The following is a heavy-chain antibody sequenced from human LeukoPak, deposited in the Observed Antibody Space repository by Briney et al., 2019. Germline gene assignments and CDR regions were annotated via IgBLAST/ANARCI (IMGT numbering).Heavy chain of an antibody. CDR1: GFTFSSYW. J-gene: IGHJ3*02. V-gene: IGHV3-7*01. Sequence: PGGSLRLSCAASGFTFSSYWMSWVRQAPGKGLEWVANIRQDGSEIYYVDSVKGRFTISRDNAKNSLYLQMNSLRVEDTAVYYCARVPRYSGSYAFEIWGQGTMVTVSS. CDR2: IRQDGSEI. D-gene: IGHD6-6*01. CDR3: ARVPRYSGSYAFEI.